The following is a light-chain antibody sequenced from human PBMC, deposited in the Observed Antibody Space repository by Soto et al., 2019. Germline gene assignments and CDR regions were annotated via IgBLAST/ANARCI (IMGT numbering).Light chain of an antibody. CDR1: QSISSSH. Sequence: EIVLTQSPGTLSLSPGERATLSCGASQSISSSHLAWYQQKPGQAPRLVIYAGSSRAAGIPDRFSGGGSGTDFTLTISRLEPEDFAVYFCQQYGSSPFSFGPGTKVDIK. V-gene: IGKV3-20*01. J-gene: IGKJ3*01. CDR2: AGS. CDR3: QQYGSSPFS.